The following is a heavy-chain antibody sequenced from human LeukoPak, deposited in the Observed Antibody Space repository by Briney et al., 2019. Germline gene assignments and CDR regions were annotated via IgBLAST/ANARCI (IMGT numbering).Heavy chain of an antibody. D-gene: IGHD2/OR15-2a*01. CDR1: GFTFSPYS. J-gene: IGHJ4*02. CDR3: VSFYETY. CDR2: ISSNNRYI. Sequence: PGGPLRLSCAASGFTFSPYSMNWVRQAPGKGLEWVSSISSNNRYIYYADSVKGRFTISRDNAKNSLYLQMNSLRAEDTAVYYCVSFYETYWGRGTLVTVSS. V-gene: IGHV3-21*01.